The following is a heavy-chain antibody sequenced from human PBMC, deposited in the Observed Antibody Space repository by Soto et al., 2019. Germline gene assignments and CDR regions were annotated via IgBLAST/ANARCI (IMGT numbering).Heavy chain of an antibody. CDR3: ASEYNWNDVYYYGMDV. V-gene: IGHV1-69*13. CDR2: IIPIFGTA. CDR1: GGTFSSYA. D-gene: IGHD1-1*01. J-gene: IGHJ6*02. Sequence: SVKVSCKASGGTFSSYAISWVRQAPGQGLEWMGGIIPIFGTANYAQKFQGRVTITADESTSTAYMELSSLRSEDTAVYYCASEYNWNDVYYYGMDVWGQGTTVTVSS.